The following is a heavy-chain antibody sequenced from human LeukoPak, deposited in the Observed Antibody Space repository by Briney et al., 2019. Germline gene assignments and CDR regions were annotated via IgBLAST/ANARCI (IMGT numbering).Heavy chain of an antibody. D-gene: IGHD3-3*01. Sequence: GGSLRLSCAASGFTVSSNYMSWVRQAPGKGLEWVSVIYSGGSTYYADSVKGRFTISRDNSKNTLYLQMNSPRAEDTAVYYCARDRRAGFFDAFDIWGQGTMVTVSS. CDR2: IYSGGST. CDR3: ARDRRAGFFDAFDI. J-gene: IGHJ3*02. V-gene: IGHV3-53*01. CDR1: GFTVSSNY.